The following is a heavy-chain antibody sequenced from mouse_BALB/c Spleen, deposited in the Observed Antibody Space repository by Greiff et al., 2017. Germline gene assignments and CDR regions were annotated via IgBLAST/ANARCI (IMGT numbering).Heavy chain of an antibody. CDR1: GFAFSSYD. CDR3: ARPLTGTRYFDV. D-gene: IGHD4-1*01. CDR2: ISSGGGST. J-gene: IGHJ1*01. Sequence: EVMLVESGGGLVKPGGSLKLSCAASGFAFSSYDMSWVRQTPEKRLEWVAYISSGGGSTYYPDTVKGRFTISRDNAKNTLYLQMSSLKSEDTAMYYCARPLTGTRYFDVWGAGTTVTVSS. V-gene: IGHV5-12-1*01.